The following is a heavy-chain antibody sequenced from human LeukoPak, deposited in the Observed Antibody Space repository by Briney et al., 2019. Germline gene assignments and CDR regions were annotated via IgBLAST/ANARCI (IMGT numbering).Heavy chain of an antibody. Sequence: SVKVSCKASGYTFTSYYMHCVRQAPGQGLEWMGIINPSGGSPIYEQKFQGRVPMPRDTSTTTVYMELSSLRSEDTAVYSCARDVGYSSGTGPGYWGQGTLVTVSS. CDR1: GYTFTSYY. CDR2: INPSGGSP. D-gene: IGHD6-19*01. J-gene: IGHJ4*02. CDR3: ARDVGYSSGTGPGY. V-gene: IGHV1-46*01.